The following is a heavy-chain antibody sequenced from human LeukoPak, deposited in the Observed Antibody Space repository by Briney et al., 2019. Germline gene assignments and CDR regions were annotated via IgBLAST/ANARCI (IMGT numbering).Heavy chain of an antibody. CDR2: ISYDGSNK. CDR1: GFTFSSYG. J-gene: IGHJ6*02. CDR3: ASVYYYDSSGYLYGMDV. D-gene: IGHD3-22*01. Sequence: GGSLRLSCAASGFTFSSYGMRWVRQAPGKGLEWVAVISYDGSNKYYADSVKGRFTISRDNSKNTLYLQMNSLKAEDTAVYYCASVYYYDSSGYLYGMDVWGQGTTVTVSS. V-gene: IGHV3-30*03.